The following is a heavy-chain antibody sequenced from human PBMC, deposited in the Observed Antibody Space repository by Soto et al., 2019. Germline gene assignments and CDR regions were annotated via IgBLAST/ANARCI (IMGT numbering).Heavy chain of an antibody. CDR2: ISPHNFNT. CDR3: ARDEGGYDILTGYYKAHHFDY. J-gene: IGHJ4*02. V-gene: IGHV1-18*01. D-gene: IGHD3-9*01. CDR1: GYTFTHFY. Sequence: QVHLEQSGAEVKKHGDSVKVSCKASGYTFTHFYITWVRQAPGQGLEWMGAISPHNFNTNFAQKFQGRVNLTTDTSTNTAYMELRSLTSDDTAVYYCARDEGGYDILTGYYKAHHFDYWGQGVLVTVSS.